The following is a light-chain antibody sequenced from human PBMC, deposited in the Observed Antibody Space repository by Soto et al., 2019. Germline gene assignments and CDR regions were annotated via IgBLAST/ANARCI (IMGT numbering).Light chain of an antibody. J-gene: IGKJ1*01. V-gene: IGKV1-5*01. CDR2: YAS. CDR3: QQYDIYSRT. Sequence: DIQMTQSPSTLSASVGDRVTITCRASQSISSWLAWYQQKPGKAPKLLIYYASTLQSGVPSRFSGSGSGTEFTLTISSLQPDDFATYYCQQYDIYSRTFGQGTKVEI. CDR1: QSISSW.